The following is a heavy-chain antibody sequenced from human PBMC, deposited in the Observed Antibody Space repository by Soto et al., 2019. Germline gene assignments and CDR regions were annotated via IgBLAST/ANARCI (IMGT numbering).Heavy chain of an antibody. V-gene: IGHV3-30*03. CDR2: ISYDGSHK. D-gene: IGHD5-12*01. J-gene: IGHJ6*02. CDR3: ARWGYSGYDYPYYYYGMDV. Sequence: PGGSLRLSCAASGFAFSNYGMYWVRQAPGKGLEWVAVISYDGSHKDYVDSVKGRFTISRDNSKNTLYLQMNSLRAGDTAVYYCARWGYSGYDYPYYYYGMDVWGQGTTVTVSS. CDR1: GFAFSNYG.